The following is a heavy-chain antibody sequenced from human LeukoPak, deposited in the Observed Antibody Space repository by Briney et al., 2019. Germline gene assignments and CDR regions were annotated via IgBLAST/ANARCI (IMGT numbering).Heavy chain of an antibody. V-gene: IGHV3-7*01. CDR2: INPEGSEK. Sequence: GGSLRLSCAASGFTLSSYWMTWVRQAPGKGLEWVASINPEGSEKYSAGSVKGRFTISRDNAKSSLYLQMDSLRVEDTAFYYCARDLAYSRLDYWGQGVLVTVSS. CDR1: GFTLSSYW. CDR3: ARDLAYSRLDY. D-gene: IGHD5-18*01. J-gene: IGHJ4*02.